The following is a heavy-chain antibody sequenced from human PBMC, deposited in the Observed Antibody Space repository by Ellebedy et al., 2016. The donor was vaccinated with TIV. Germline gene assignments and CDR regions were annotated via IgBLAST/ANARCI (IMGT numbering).Heavy chain of an antibody. D-gene: IGHD2-2*01. J-gene: IGHJ4*02. CDR2: ISYSGGT. Sequence: MPSETLSLTCTVSGGSISSSPYHWGWLRQPPGKGLEWIGSISYSGGTYYSPSLKSRVTISVDTSKNHFSLTLSSVTAADTAVYYCGWDCSSTSCRGGYWGRGTLVTVSS. CDR3: GWDCSSTSCRGGY. CDR1: GGSISSSPYH. V-gene: IGHV4-39*02.